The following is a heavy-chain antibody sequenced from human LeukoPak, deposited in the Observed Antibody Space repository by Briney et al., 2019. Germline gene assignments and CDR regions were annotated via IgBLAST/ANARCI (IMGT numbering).Heavy chain of an antibody. Sequence: GGSLRLSCAASGFAFSSYAMTWVRQPPGEGLEWVSLISGSGAGTYYADSVKGRFTVSRDQSKKTPNLQMNSLRVEDAAVYYCAKDRRGYCSDGTCLGSFDFWGQGTLVTVSS. D-gene: IGHD2-15*01. CDR2: ISGSGAGT. CDR1: GFAFSSYA. J-gene: IGHJ4*02. CDR3: AKDRRGYCSDGTCLGSFDF. V-gene: IGHV3-23*01.